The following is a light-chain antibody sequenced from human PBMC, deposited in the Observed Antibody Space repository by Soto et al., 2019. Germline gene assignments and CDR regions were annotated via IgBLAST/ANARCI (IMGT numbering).Light chain of an antibody. CDR2: GAS. V-gene: IGKV3-15*01. Sequence: EIVMTQSPATLSVSPGERATLSCRASQSVTSNLAWYQQKPGRAPRLLIYGASTRATGIPARFSGSGSGTEFTLTISNMQPEDFELYYCQHYFNWPYTFGQGTKLEIK. J-gene: IGKJ2*01. CDR1: QSVTSN. CDR3: QHYFNWPYT.